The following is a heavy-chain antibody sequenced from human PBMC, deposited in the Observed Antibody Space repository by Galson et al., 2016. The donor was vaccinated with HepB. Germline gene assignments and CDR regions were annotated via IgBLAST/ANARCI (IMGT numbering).Heavy chain of an antibody. Sequence: QSGAAVKKPGESLKISCEGSGYTSSNYWIGWVRQMPGKGLEWMGIIYLDDSDTRYSPSFQGQVTISADKSINPAYLQWSSLKASDTAIYYCARRDSSGWLEYYQHWGQGTLVTVSS. V-gene: IGHV5-51*01. D-gene: IGHD6-19*01. CDR2: IYLDDSDT. CDR3: ARRDSSGWLEYYQH. J-gene: IGHJ1*01. CDR1: GYTSSNYW.